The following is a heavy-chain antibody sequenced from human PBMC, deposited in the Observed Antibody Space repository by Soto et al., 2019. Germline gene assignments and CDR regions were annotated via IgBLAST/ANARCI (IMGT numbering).Heavy chain of an antibody. Sequence: QVQLQQSGPGLVEPSGTLSLTCAVSGGSVNSPNWWNWVRQPPETGLEWIGEMHHSGSYNYNPSLKTRLTLSVEQSNNELSMNLNSVTAADTAIYYCGRANSSGSPLDSWGQGSLVTVSS. V-gene: IGHV4-4*02. J-gene: IGHJ4*02. CDR2: MHHSGSY. CDR1: GGSVNSPNW. CDR3: GRANSSGSPLDS. D-gene: IGHD6-19*01.